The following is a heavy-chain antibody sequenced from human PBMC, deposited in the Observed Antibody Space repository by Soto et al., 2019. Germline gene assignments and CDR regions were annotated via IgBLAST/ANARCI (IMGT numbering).Heavy chain of an antibody. CDR3: AKGAAIVAAGTRVYLYNAMDV. V-gene: IGHV1-2*02. CDR1: GYTFTGYY. D-gene: IGHD1-26*01. Sequence: QVQLVQSGTEVKRPGDSVKVSCKASGYTFTGYYVHWVRQAPGQGLEWMGWINPNSGDTYLAQRFQGRVTMNRDTSIGTAYMELRGLTSDDTAAYYCAKGAAIVAAGTRVYLYNAMDVWGQGTTVTVSS. J-gene: IGHJ6*02. CDR2: INPNSGDT.